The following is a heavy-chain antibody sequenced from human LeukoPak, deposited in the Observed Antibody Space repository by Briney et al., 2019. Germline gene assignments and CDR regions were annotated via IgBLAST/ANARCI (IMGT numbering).Heavy chain of an antibody. V-gene: IGHV1-2*02. CDR2: INPNSGGT. CDR3: ATIPGTKYYYYVDV. CDR1: GYTFTGYY. J-gene: IGHJ6*03. D-gene: IGHD1-1*01. Sequence: ASVKVSCKASGYTFTGYYMHWVRQAPGQGLEWMGWINPNSGGTNYAQKFQGRVTMTRDTPISTAYMELSRLRSDDTAVYYCATIPGTKYYYYVDVWGKGSTVTVSS.